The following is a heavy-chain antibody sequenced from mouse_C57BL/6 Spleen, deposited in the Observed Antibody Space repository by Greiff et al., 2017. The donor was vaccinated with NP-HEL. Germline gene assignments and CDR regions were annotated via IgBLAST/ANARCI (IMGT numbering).Heavy chain of an antibody. CDR2: ISYDGSN. CDR1: GYSITSGYY. V-gene: IGHV3-6*01. Sequence: EVQLQESGPGLVKPSQSLSLTCSVTGYSITSGYYWNWIRQFPGNKLEWMGYISYDGSNNYNPSLKNRISITRDTSKNQFFLKLNSVTTEDTATYYCARGGSSYPWYFDVWGTGTTVTVSS. CDR3: ARGGSSYPWYFDV. D-gene: IGHD1-1*01. J-gene: IGHJ1*03.